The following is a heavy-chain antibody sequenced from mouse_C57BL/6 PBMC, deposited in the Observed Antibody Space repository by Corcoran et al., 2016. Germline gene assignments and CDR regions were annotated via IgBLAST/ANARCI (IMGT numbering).Heavy chain of an antibody. J-gene: IGHJ4*01. Sequence: EVQLQQSGPELVKPGASVKMSCKASGYTFTDYNMHWVKQSHGKSLEWIGVINPYNGGTSYNQKFKGKATLTVDKSSSTAYMELNSLTSEDSAVYYCARRGWAYYYAMDYWGQGTSVTVSS. CDR3: ARRGWAYYYAMDY. V-gene: IGHV1-19*01. CDR2: INPYNGGT. D-gene: IGHD3-3*01. CDR1: GYTFTDYN.